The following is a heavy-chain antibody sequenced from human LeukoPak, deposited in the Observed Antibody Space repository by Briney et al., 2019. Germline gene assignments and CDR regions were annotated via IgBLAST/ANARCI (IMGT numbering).Heavy chain of an antibody. CDR2: IYYSGST. CDR3: ARADATSLYYYDSSGYSDFDY. D-gene: IGHD3-22*01. CDR1: GGSISSGDYY. J-gene: IGHJ4*02. Sequence: PSETLSLTCTVSGGSISSGDYYWSWIRQPPGKGLEWIGYIYYSGSTYYNPSLKRRLTISVDTSKIQFYLKLSSVTAADTAVYYCARADATSLYYYDSSGYSDFDYWGQGTLVTVSS. V-gene: IGHV4-30-4*01.